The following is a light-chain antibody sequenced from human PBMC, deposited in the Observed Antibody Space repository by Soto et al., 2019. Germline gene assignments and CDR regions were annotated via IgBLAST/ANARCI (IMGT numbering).Light chain of an antibody. V-gene: IGKV1-5*01. CDR2: DAS. J-gene: IGKJ1*01. CDR1: QSISSW. Sequence: DIQMTQSPSTLSASVGDRVTITCRASQSISSWLAWYQRKPGKAPKLLISDASSLESGVPSRFSGSGSGTEFTLTISSLQLEDFATYYCQEHNSHWTFGQGTKVEIK. CDR3: QEHNSHWT.